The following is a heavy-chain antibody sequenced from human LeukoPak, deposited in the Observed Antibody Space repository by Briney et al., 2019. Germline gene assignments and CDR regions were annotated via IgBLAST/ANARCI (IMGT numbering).Heavy chain of an antibody. CDR1: GFTFSSYA. D-gene: IGHD3-10*01. V-gene: IGHV3-23*01. CDR3: AKCPRTMVRGVWGVASCYFDY. J-gene: IGHJ4*02. CDR2: ISGSGGST. Sequence: GGSLRLSCAASGFTFSSYAMSWVRQAPGRGLEWVSAISGSGGSTYYADSVKGRFTISRDNSKNTLYLQMNSLRAEDTAVYYCAKCPRTMVRGVWGVASCYFDYWGQGTLVTVSS.